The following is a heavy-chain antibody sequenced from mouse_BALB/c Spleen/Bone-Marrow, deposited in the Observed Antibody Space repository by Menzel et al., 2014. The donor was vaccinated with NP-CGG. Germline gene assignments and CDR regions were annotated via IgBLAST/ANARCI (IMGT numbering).Heavy chain of an antibody. CDR2: INTYCGDA. CDR1: GYTFTDYA. CDR3: ARDYGSSLFDH. J-gene: IGHJ2*01. Sequence: QVQLQQPGPELVRPGVSVKISCKGSGYTFTDYAMHWVKQSHAKSLEWIGVINTYCGDANYNQKFKGKATMTVDKSSRSAYMELARLTSEDSAIYYCARDYGSSLFDHWGQSSTLTVSS. D-gene: IGHD1-1*01. V-gene: IGHV1-67*01.